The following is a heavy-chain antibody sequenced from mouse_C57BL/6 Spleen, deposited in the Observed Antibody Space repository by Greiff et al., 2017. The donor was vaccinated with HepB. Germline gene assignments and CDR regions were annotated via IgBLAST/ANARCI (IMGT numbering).Heavy chain of an antibody. CDR3: ARVYYGSSYAMDY. CDR2: IWTGGGT. J-gene: IGHJ4*01. CDR1: GFSLTSYA. V-gene: IGHV2-9-1*01. Sequence: VQRVESGPGLVAPSQSLSITCTVSGFSLTSYAISWVRQPPGKGLEWLGVIWTGGGTNYNSALKSRLSISKDNSKSQVFLKMNSLQTDDTARYYCARVYYGSSYAMDYWGQGTSVTVSS. D-gene: IGHD1-1*01.